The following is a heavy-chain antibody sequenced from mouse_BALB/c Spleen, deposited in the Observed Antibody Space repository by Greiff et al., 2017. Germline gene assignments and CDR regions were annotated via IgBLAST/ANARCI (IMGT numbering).Heavy chain of an antibody. D-gene: IGHD2-1*01. Sequence: QVQLKQSGAELVRPGTSVKVSCKASGYAFTNYLIEWVKQRPGQGLEWIGVINPGSGGTNYNEKFKGKATLTADKSSSTAYMQLSSLTSDDSAVYFCARSNYGNLAWFAYWGQGTLVTVSA. V-gene: IGHV1-54*01. J-gene: IGHJ3*01. CDR2: INPGSGGT. CDR3: ARSNYGNLAWFAY. CDR1: GYAFTNYL.